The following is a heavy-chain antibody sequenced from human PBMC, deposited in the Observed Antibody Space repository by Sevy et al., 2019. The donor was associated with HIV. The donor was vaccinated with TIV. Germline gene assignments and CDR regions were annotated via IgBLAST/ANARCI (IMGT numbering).Heavy chain of an antibody. CDR2: ISSSSSTI. D-gene: IGHD2-2*01. V-gene: IGHV3-48*02. Sequence: GGALRLSCAASGFTFSSYSMNCVRQAPGKGLEWVSYISSSSSTIYYADSVKGRFTISRDNAKNSLYLQMNSLRDDDTAVYYCARDLGDIVLVPAAIHPYGMDVWGQGTTVTVSS. J-gene: IGHJ6*02. CDR3: ARDLGDIVLVPAAIHPYGMDV. CDR1: GFTFSSYS.